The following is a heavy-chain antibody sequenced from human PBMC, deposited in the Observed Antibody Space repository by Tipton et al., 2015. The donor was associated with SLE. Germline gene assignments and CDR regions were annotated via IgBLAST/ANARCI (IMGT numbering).Heavy chain of an antibody. D-gene: IGHD3-10*01. CDR1: GFTFSDYA. Sequence: SLRLSCAASGFTFSDYAMSWVRQAPGKGLEWVSVIYSAVSSTYYADSVKGRFTISRDNSKNTLFLQMNSLRADDTAVYYCARGILWFGELLEEDWFDPWGQGTLVTVSS. CDR3: ARGILWFGELLEEDWFDP. V-gene: IGHV3-23*03. CDR2: IYSAVSST. J-gene: IGHJ5*02.